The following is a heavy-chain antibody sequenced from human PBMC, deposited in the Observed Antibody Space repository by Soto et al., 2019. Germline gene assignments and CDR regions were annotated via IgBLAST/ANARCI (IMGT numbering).Heavy chain of an antibody. Sequence: GGSLRPSCAASGFTFSKYWMSWVRQAPGKGLEWVANIKQDGSEKYYVDSVRGRFTISRDNTKGSLYLQMNSLRAEDTAVYYCARGSSFLPVWGQGTLVTSPQ. J-gene: IGHJ4*02. V-gene: IGHV3-7*03. CDR1: GFTFSKYW. D-gene: IGHD6-6*01. CDR3: ARGSSFLPV. CDR2: IKQDGSEK.